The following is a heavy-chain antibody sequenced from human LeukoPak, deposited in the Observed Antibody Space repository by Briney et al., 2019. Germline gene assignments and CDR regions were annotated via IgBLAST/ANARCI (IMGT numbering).Heavy chain of an antibody. J-gene: IGHJ4*02. V-gene: IGHV1-2*02. CDR1: GYXFTGYY. CDR2: INPDSGGT. Sequence: GASVKVSCNASGYXFTGYYMDWVRQAPGQGLEWMGCINPDSGGTNYAQKFQGRVTMTRDTSISTAYMELSRLRSDDTAVYYCARDPRRSGYYWDFDYWGQGTLVTVSS. D-gene: IGHD3-22*01. CDR3: ARDPRRSGYYWDFDY.